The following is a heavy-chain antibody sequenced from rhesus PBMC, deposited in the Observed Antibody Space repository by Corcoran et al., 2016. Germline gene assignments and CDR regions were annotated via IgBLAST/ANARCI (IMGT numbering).Heavy chain of an antibody. CDR2: VFCNSCNS. J-gene: IGHJ4*01. V-gene: IGHV4-80*01. CDR3: ARSGYGSGGVY. Sequence: QVQLQESGPGLVQPPGTPSLPCAFSCAPLRSFLWRLIRPPPGKGLEWIGGVFCNSCNSIYNPSLKSRVIISKDASKNQFSLKLSSVTAADTAVYYCARSGYGSGGVYWGQGILVTVSS. D-gene: IGHD4-4*01. CDR1: CAPLRSFL.